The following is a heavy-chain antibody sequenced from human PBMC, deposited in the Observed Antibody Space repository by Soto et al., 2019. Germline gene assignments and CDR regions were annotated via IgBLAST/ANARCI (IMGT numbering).Heavy chain of an antibody. CDR3: ARDRGPSSGYYPYWFDP. Sequence: SVKVSCKASGGTFSSYAISWVRQAPGQGLEWKGEIIPIFGTANYAQKFQGRVTITADESTSSACMELSSLRSEDTAVYYCARDRGPSSGYYPYWFDPWGQGTLVTVSS. J-gene: IGHJ5*02. CDR1: GGTFSSYA. V-gene: IGHV1-69*13. D-gene: IGHD3-22*01. CDR2: IIPIFGTA.